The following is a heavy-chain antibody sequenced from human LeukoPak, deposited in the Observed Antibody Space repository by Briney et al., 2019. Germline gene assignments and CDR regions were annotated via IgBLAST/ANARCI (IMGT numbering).Heavy chain of an antibody. CDR2: ISASGSNT. V-gene: IGHV3-23*01. Sequence: PGGSLRLSCTASGFTFSSLDMSWVRQAPGKGLEWVSGISASGSNTFYADSEKSRFTISRENSKNTLYLQMSSLGAEDTAIYYCAKDSVRSGGWFYFDKWGQGTLVSVS. CDR1: GFTFSSLD. CDR3: AKDSVRSGGWFYFDK. D-gene: IGHD6-19*01. J-gene: IGHJ4*02.